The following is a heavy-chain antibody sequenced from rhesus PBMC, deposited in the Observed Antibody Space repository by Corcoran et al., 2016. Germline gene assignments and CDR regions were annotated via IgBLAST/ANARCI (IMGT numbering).Heavy chain of an antibody. CDR2: INGGSGHS. Sequence: QVQLQESGPGLVEPSETLSLTCTVSGASMTNSWWCWIRQSPEKGLEWIGEINGGSGHSTYNPSLRSRVTISRDASKSQFSLRLNSVTAADAAVYYCTKGPPSFDFWGQGVLVTVSS. CDR3: TKGPPSFDF. J-gene: IGHJ4*01. CDR1: GASMTNSW. V-gene: IGHV4-80*01.